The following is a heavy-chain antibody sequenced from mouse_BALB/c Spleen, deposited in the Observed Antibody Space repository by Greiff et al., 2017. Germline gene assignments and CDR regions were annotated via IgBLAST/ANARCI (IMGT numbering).Heavy chain of an antibody. CDR1: GFTFSDYY. D-gene: IGHD1-1*01. CDR3: ARAGSNYLDY. Sequence: EVMLVASGGGLVKPGGSLKLSCAASGFTFSDYYMYWVRQTPEKRLEWVATISDGGSYTYYPDSVKGRFTISRDNAKNNLYLQMSSLKSEDTAMYYCARAGSNYLDYWGQGTTLTVSS. J-gene: IGHJ2*01. V-gene: IGHV5-4*02. CDR2: ISDGGSYT.